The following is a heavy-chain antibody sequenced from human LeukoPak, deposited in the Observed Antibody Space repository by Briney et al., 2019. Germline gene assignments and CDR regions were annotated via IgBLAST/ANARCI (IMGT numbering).Heavy chain of an antibody. CDR2: ISGSGGST. Sequence: GGSLRLSCAASGSTFSSYAMSWVRQAPGKGLEWVSAISGSGGSTYYADSVKGRFTISRDNSKNTLYLQMNSLRAEDTAVYYCAKGNYGGKHYYFDYWGQGTLVTVSS. CDR1: GSTFSSYA. V-gene: IGHV3-23*01. J-gene: IGHJ4*02. CDR3: AKGNYGGKHYYFDY. D-gene: IGHD4-23*01.